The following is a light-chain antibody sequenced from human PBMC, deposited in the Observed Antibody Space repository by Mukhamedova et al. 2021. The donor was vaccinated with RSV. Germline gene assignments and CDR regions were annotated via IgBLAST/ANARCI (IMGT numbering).Light chain of an antibody. J-gene: IGKJ1*01. V-gene: IGKV1-5*03. CDR2: GAS. Sequence: WYQRRVHGKAPKLLIYGASILENGVPSRFSGSGSGTDFTLTISSLQPDDFEVYHCQQYHAYSRTFGQGTKVEI. CDR3: QQYHAYSRT.